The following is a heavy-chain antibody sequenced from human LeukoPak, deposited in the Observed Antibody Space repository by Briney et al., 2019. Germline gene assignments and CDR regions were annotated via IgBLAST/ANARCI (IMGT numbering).Heavy chain of an antibody. J-gene: IGHJ4*02. CDR3: ARSLYGDYPDFDY. CDR1: GGSFSGYY. V-gene: IGHV4-34*01. D-gene: IGHD4-17*01. CDR2: INHSGST. Sequence: SETLSLTCAVYGGSFSGYYWSWIRQPPGKGLEWIGEINHSGSTNYNPSLKSRVTISLDTSKNQFSLRLSSVTAADTAVYYCARSLYGDYPDFDYWGQGTLVTVSS.